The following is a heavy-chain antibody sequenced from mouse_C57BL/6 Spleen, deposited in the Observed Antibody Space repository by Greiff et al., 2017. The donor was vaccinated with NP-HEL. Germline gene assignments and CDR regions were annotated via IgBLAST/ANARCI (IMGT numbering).Heavy chain of an antibody. CDR2: IYPGDGDT. Sequence: VKLVESGAELVKPGASVKISCKASGYAFSSYWMNWVKQRPGKGLEWIGQIYPGDGDTNYNGKFKGKATLTADKSSSTAYMQLSSLTSEDSAVYFCARTQLRPLFDYWGQGTTLTVSS. V-gene: IGHV1-80*01. J-gene: IGHJ2*01. D-gene: IGHD3-2*02. CDR3: ARTQLRPLFDY. CDR1: GYAFSSYW.